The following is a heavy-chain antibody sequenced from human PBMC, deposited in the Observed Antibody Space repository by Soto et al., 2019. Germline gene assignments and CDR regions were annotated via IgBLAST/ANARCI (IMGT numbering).Heavy chain of an antibody. CDR2: IFYGGGT. D-gene: IGHD3-9*01. CDR3: ARDPTGFDAFDI. CDR1: GDSISSHC. V-gene: IGHV4-59*11. Sequence: TSETLSLTCTVSGDSISSHCWNWVRQSPGKGLEWIGYIFYGGGTKYNPFLKSRVTISLDTSKNQFSLKLSSVTAADTAVYYCARDPTGFDAFDIWGQGTVVTVSS. J-gene: IGHJ3*02.